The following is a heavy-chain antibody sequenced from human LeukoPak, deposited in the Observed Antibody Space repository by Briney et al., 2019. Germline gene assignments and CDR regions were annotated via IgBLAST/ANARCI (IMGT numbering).Heavy chain of an antibody. Sequence: GASVKVSCKASGYTFTSYDINWVRQATGQGLEWMGWMNPNSGNTGYAQKFQGRVTITRNTSISTAYMELSSLRSEDTAVYYCARGQEAYCSSTSCPYYYYYMDVWGKGTTVTVSS. J-gene: IGHJ6*03. D-gene: IGHD2-2*01. V-gene: IGHV1-8*03. CDR3: ARGQEAYCSSTSCPYYYYYMDV. CDR1: GYTFTSYD. CDR2: MNPNSGNT.